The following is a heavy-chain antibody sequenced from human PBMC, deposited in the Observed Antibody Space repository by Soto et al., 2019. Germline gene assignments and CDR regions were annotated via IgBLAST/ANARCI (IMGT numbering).Heavy chain of an antibody. V-gene: IGHV5-10-1*01. CDR3: ARLSRASFALDV. D-gene: IGHD3-16*01. Sequence: GESLKISCKGSGYNFITDWISWVRQMPGKGLEWMGRIDPTDSYTKYSPSFEGHVTISADKSISTAYLQWSSLKASDSAVYYCARLSRASFALDVWGQGTMVTVSS. J-gene: IGHJ6*02. CDR1: GYNFITDW. CDR2: IDPTDSYT.